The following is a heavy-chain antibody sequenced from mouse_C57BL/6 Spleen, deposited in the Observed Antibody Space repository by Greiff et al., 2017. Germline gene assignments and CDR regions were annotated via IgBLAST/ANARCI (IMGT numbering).Heavy chain of an antibody. CDR1: GFSLTSYG. Sequence: QVQLQQSGPGLVPPSQSLSITCTVSGFSLTSYGVHWVRQSPGKGLEWLGVIWSGGSTDYNAAFISRLSISKDNAKSQVFFKMNSLQADDTAIYCWASERGYCARECWGQGTSGAVAS. J-gene: IGHJ4*01. CDR2: IWSGGST. CDR3: ASERGYCAREC. V-gene: IGHV2-2*01.